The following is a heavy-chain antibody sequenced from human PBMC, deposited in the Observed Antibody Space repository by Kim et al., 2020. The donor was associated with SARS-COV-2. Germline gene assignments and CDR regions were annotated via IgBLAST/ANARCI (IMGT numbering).Heavy chain of an antibody. CDR3: AKDQGLWFGELFWYFDL. J-gene: IGHJ2*01. Sequence: GGSLRLSCAASGFTFSSYGMHWVRQAPGKGLEWVAVISYDGSNKYYADSVKGRFTISRDNSENTLYLQMNSLRAEDTAVYYCAKDQGLWFGELFWYFDLWGRGTLVTVSS. D-gene: IGHD3-10*01. CDR1: GFTFSSYG. CDR2: ISYDGSNK. V-gene: IGHV3-30*18.